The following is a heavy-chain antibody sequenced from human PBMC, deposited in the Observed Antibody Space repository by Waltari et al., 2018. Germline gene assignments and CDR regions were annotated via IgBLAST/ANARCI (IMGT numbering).Heavy chain of an antibody. CDR1: GGSISSYY. V-gene: IGHV4-59*01. Sequence: QVQLQESGPGLVKPSETLSLTCTVSGGSISSYYWSWIRQPPGKGLEWIGYINYSGSTNYNPSLKSRVTISVDTSKNQFSLKLSSVTAADTAVYYCARGWLAPESSFDYWGQGTLVTVSS. CDR3: ARGWLAPESSFDY. D-gene: IGHD6-19*01. J-gene: IGHJ4*02. CDR2: INYSGST.